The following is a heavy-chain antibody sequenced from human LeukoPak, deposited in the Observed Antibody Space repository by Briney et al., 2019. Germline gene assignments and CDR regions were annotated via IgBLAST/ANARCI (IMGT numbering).Heavy chain of an antibody. CDR1: GFTFSSYW. V-gene: IGHV3-23*01. J-gene: IGHJ4*02. CDR2: ISGSGGST. Sequence: PGGSLRLSFAASGFTFSSYWMHWVRQAPGKGLEWVSAISGSGGSTYYADSVKGRFTISRDNSKNTLYLQMNSLRAEDTAVYYCAKEWELLPGMFDYWGQGTLVTVSS. D-gene: IGHD1-26*01. CDR3: AKEWELLPGMFDY.